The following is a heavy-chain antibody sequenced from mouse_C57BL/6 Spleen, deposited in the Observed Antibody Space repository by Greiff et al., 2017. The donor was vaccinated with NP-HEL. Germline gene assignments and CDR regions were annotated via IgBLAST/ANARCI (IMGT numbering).Heavy chain of an antibody. V-gene: IGHV6-3*01. CDR3: TNSNLFAY. CDR2: IRLKSDNYAT. D-gene: IGHD2-5*01. J-gene: IGHJ3*01. Sequence: EVKLEESGGGLVQPGGSMKLSCVASGFTFSNYWMNWVRQSPEKGLEWVAQIRLKSDNYATHYAESVKGRFTISRDDSKSSVYLQMNNLRAEDTGIYYCTNSNLFAYWGQGTLVTVSA. CDR1: GFTFSNYW.